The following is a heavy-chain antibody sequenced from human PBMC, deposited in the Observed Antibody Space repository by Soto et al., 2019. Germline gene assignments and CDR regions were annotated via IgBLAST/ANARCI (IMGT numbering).Heavy chain of an antibody. CDR2: ISWNSVAI. D-gene: IGHD2-8*02. V-gene: IGHV3-9*01. CDR1: GFSLSTYV. CDR3: AKATRLTDTGSD. Sequence: EVQLLESGGGLVQPGGSLRLSCVVSGFSLSTYVMSWVRQAPGKGLEWVSGISWNSVAIHYADSVKGRFTISRDNAKNSLYLQMNNLRGEDTALYYCAKATRLTDTGSDWGQGTLVTVSS. J-gene: IGHJ4*02.